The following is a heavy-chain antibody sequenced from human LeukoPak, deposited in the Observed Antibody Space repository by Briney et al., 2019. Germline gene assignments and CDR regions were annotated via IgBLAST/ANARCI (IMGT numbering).Heavy chain of an antibody. V-gene: IGHV3-74*01. Sequence: PGGSLRLSCAASGFTFRSYWMHRVRQAPGKGLVWVSRINTDGTSTSYADSVKGRFTISRDNAKNTLFLQMNSLRAEDTALYFCTSDTFGAHDSWGQGTLVTVSS. J-gene: IGHJ4*02. D-gene: IGHD3-10*01. CDR2: INTDGTST. CDR3: TSDTFGAHDS. CDR1: GFTFRSYW.